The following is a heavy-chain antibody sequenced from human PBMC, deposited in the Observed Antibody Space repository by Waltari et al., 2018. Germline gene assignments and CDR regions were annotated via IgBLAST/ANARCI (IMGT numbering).Heavy chain of an antibody. CDR1: GYTFTGYD. D-gene: IGHD3-3*01. Sequence: QVQLVQSGAEVTKPGASVKVSCKASGYTFTGYDIHWVRQAPGQGLEWMGWINPNNAGTKYAQRFQGRVTMTRDTSISTAYMELSRLRSDDTATYFCARDLSYGDYTGDLHHWGQGTLVTVSS. CDR2: INPNNAGT. CDR3: ARDLSYGDYTGDLHH. J-gene: IGHJ1*01. V-gene: IGHV1-2*02.